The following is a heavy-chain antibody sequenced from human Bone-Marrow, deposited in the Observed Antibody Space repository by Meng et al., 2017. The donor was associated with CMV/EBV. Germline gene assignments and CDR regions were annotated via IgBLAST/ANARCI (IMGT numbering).Heavy chain of an antibody. V-gene: IGHV3-30*04. CDR3: ARVTRGRSSSWYV. D-gene: IGHD6-13*01. CDR2: ISYDGSNK. J-gene: IGHJ1*01. Sequence: GESLKISCEASGFTFSTYAMHWVRQAPGKGLEWVALISYDGSNKYYADSVKGRLTISRDNSKNSLYLQMNSLRAEDTAVYNCARVTRGRSSSWYVWGQGTLVTVSS. CDR1: GFTFSTYA.